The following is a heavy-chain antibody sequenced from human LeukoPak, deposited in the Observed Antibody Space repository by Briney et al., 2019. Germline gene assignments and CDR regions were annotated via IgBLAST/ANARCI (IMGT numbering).Heavy chain of an antibody. CDR1: GFPFSSYW. CDR3: TRVGYINEGIDY. V-gene: IGHV3-7*04. D-gene: IGHD4-11*01. J-gene: IGHJ4*02. Sequence: GGSLRLSCVASGFPFSSYWMTWVRQAPGKGWVWVANINQDGSKKSYVDSVKGRFTISRDNAKNSLYLQMNSLRAEDTAIYYCTRVGYINEGIDYWGQGTLVTVSS. CDR2: INQDGSKK.